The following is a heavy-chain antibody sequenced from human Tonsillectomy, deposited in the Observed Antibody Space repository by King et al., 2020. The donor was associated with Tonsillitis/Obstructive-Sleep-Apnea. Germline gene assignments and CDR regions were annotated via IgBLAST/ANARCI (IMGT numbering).Heavy chain of an antibody. CDR1: GFTFDDYA. V-gene: IGHV3-9*01. D-gene: IGHD6-19*01. CDR2: ISWNSGSR. Sequence: VQLVESGGGLVQPGRSLRLSCAASGFTFDDYAMHWVRQAPGKGLEWVSGISWNSGSRGYADPVKGRFTISRDNAKNSLYLQMNSLRAEDTALYFCAKDLIIAVTGTPGDSFDIWGQGTMVTVPS. CDR3: AKDLIIAVTGTPGDSFDI. J-gene: IGHJ3*02.